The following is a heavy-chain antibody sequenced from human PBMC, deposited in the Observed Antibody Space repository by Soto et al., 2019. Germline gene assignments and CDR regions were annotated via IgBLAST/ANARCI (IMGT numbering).Heavy chain of an antibody. CDR3: ASGAITMVRGVPTYGMDV. D-gene: IGHD3-10*01. CDR2: IIPIFGTA. CDR1: GGTFSSYA. V-gene: IGHV1-69*01. Sequence: QVQLVQSGAEVKKPGSSVKVSCKASGGTFSSYAISWVRQAPGQGLEWMGGIIPIFGTANYAQKFQGRVTITADESTSTAYMELSSLRSEDTGVYYCASGAITMVRGVPTYGMDVWGQGTTVTVSS. J-gene: IGHJ6*02.